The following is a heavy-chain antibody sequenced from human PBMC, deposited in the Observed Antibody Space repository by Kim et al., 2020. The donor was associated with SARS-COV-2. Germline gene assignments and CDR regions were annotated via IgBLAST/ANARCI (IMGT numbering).Heavy chain of an antibody. D-gene: IGHD2-15*01. CDR3: ASQGGRCSGGSCSDY. J-gene: IGHJ4*02. V-gene: IGHV3-30*07. Sequence: ADSVKGRFTIARDNSKNTLCLEMNILRAEDTAVYYCASQGGRCSGGSCSDYWGQGTLVTVSS.